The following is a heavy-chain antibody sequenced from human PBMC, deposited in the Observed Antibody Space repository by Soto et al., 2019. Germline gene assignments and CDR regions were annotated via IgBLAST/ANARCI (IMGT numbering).Heavy chain of an antibody. CDR2: IYYSGST. J-gene: IGHJ4*02. Sequence: SETLSLTCIVSGGSLSNYYWSLIRHPPGKGLEWIGYIYYSGSTNYNPSLQSRVTISVDTSKNQFSLKLSSVTAADTAVYYCARAVLPATAPFDYWGQGTLVTVSS. V-gene: IGHV4-59*01. D-gene: IGHD2-2*01. CDR1: GGSLSNYY. CDR3: ARAVLPATAPFDY.